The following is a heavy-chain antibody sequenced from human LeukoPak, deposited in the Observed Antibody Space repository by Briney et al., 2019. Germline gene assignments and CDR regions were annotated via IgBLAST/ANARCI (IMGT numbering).Heavy chain of an antibody. CDR1: GFTFSDYY. Sequence: PGGSLRLSCAASGFTFSDYYMSWIRQAPGKGLEWVSYISSSGSTIYYADSVKGRFTISRDNSKNTLYLQMNSLRAEDTAVYYCAKQWELPWGYYGMDVWGQGTTVTVSS. V-gene: IGHV3-11*01. CDR3: AKQWELPWGYYGMDV. J-gene: IGHJ6*02. D-gene: IGHD1-26*01. CDR2: ISSSGSTI.